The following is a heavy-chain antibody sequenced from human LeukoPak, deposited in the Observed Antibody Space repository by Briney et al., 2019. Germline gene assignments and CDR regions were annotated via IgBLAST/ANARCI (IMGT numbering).Heavy chain of an antibody. D-gene: IGHD2-15*01. CDR3: ARDDLDCSGGTCYPDDF. CDR1: GYTFSSYG. Sequence: ASGKVSCKASGYTFSSYGISWVRQAPGQGLEWMGWISAYNGNIKYAQKFQGRVTMTTDTSTSTAYMELRSLRSDDTAMYFCARDDLDCSGGTCYPDDFWGQGTLVTVSS. CDR2: ISAYNGNI. V-gene: IGHV1-18*01. J-gene: IGHJ4*02.